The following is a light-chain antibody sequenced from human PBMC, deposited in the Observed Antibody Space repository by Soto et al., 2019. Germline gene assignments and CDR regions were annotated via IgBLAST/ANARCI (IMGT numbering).Light chain of an antibody. J-gene: IGKJ1*01. V-gene: IGKV1-5*03. CDR3: QLYNSHWP. Sequence: DIQLTQYPSTLSASVGDRVTITCQASQRISHWLAWYQQKPGKAPKLLIYKASTLQSGVPTRFSGSGSGTEFTLTISSLQPDDFATYYCQLYNSHWPFGQGTKVEIK. CDR2: KAS. CDR1: QRISHW.